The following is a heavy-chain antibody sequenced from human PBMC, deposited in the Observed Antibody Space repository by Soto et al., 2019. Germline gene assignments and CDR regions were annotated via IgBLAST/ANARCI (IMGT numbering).Heavy chain of an antibody. D-gene: IGHD6-13*01. J-gene: IGHJ6*02. CDR2: IYYSGST. V-gene: IGHV4-59*01. Sequence: SVTLSLTCPVSGGSISIYDWSWSRQPPGKGLEWIGYIYYSGSTNYNPSLKSRVTISVDTSKNQFSLKLSSVTAADTAVYYCARVSAADPPHYYYYGMDVWGQGTTVTVSS. CDR1: GGSISIYD. CDR3: ARVSAADPPHYYYYGMDV.